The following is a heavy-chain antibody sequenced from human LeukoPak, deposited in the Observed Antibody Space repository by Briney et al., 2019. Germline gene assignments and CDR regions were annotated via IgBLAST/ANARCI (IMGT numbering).Heavy chain of an antibody. V-gene: IGHV4-38-2*02. CDR2: IYHSGST. CDR1: GYSISSGYY. CDR3: ARDKRLVRAFDI. J-gene: IGHJ3*02. Sequence: SETLSLTCTVSGYSISSGYYWVWIRQPPGKGLEWIGSIYHSGSTYYNPSLKSRVTISVDTSKNQFSLKLSSVTAADTAVYYCARDKRLVRAFDIWGQGTMVTVSS. D-gene: IGHD6-6*01.